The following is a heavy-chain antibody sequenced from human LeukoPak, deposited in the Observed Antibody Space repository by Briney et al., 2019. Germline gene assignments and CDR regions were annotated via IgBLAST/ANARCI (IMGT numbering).Heavy chain of an antibody. CDR1: RGSFSGCY. CDR3: AREGDSSVYYDN. CDR2: IHHSGST. D-gene: IGHD3-22*01. J-gene: IGHJ4*02. V-gene: IGHV4-34*01. Sequence: SETLSLTCAVYRGSFSGCYWSWIRQPPGKGLEWIGEIHHSGSTNYNPSLKSRVTISVDTSKNQFSLKLSSVTAADTAVYYCAREGDSSVYYDNWGQGTLVTVSS.